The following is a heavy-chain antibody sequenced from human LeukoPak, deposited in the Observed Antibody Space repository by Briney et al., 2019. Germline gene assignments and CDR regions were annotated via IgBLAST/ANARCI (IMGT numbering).Heavy chain of an antibody. V-gene: IGHV3-23*01. Sequence: GGSLRLSCAASGFTFSSNAMSWVRQAPGKGLEWVSAISAAGGITYYADSVKGRFTISRDNSKNTLYLQMNSLRAEDTAVFYCAKDPYGSGNWFDPWGQGTLVTVSS. CDR3: AKDPYGSGNWFDP. CDR2: ISAAGGIT. CDR1: GFTFSSNA. D-gene: IGHD3-10*01. J-gene: IGHJ5*02.